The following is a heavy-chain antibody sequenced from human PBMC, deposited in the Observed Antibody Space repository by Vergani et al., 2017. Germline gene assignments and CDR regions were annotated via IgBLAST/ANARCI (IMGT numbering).Heavy chain of an antibody. CDR1: GGSFSGYS. D-gene: IGHD4-11*01. Sequence: QVQLQQWGAGLLKPSETLSLTCAVYGGSFSGYSWSWIRQPPGKGLEWIGYIYHSGSTYYNPSLKSRVTISVDRSKNQFSLKLSSVTAADTAVYYCARGYSNYLDPWGQGTLVTVSS. CDR2: IYHSGST. J-gene: IGHJ5*02. CDR3: ARGYSNYLDP. V-gene: IGHV4-34*01.